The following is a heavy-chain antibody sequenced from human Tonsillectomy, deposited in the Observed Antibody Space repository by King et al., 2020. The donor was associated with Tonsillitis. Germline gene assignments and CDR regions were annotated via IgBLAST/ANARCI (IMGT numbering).Heavy chain of an antibody. J-gene: IGHJ4*02. CDR3: ARQARTLVLPEYDFWSGEFDY. CDR1: GGSISSSSYY. V-gene: IGHV4-39*01. CDR2: IYSSGGT. D-gene: IGHD3-3*01. Sequence: LQLQESGPGLVKPSETLSLTFTVSGGSISSSSYYWGWIRQPPGKGLEWIGSIYSSGGTYYNPSLKSRVTISVDTSKNQFSLKLSSVTAADTAVYYCARQARTLVLPEYDFWSGEFDYWGQGTLVTVSS.